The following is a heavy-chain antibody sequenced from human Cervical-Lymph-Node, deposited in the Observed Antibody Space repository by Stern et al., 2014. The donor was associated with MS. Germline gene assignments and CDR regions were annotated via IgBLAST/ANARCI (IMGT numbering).Heavy chain of an antibody. CDR3: ARDRHDYSHWFDP. D-gene: IGHD4-11*01. CDR2: IIPIFGTA. Sequence: VQLVESGAEVKKPGSSVKVSCKASGGTFSSYAISWVRQAPGPGLACMGGIIPIFGTANYAQKFQGRVTITADESTSTAYMELSSLRSEDTAVYYCARDRHDYSHWFDPWGQGTLVTVSS. J-gene: IGHJ5*02. CDR1: GGTFSSYA. V-gene: IGHV1-69*01.